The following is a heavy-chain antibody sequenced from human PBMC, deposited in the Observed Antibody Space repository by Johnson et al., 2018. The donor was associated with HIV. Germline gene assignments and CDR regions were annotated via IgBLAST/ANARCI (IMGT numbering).Heavy chain of an antibody. J-gene: IGHJ3*02. V-gene: IGHV3-20*04. D-gene: IGHD5-18*01. CDR1: GFTFGDYG. CDR3: ASFFSAELWTDAFDI. Sequence: VQLVESGGGLVQPGRSLRLSCTASGFTFGDYGMTWVRQAPGKGLEWVSSIDWSGGKTAYSHSVKGRFTISRDNAKNSLYLQMNSLGAEDTALYYCASFFSAELWTDAFDIWGQGTMVTVSS. CDR2: IDWSGGKT.